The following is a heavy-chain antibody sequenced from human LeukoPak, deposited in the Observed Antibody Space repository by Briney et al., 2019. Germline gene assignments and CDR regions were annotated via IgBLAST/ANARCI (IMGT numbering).Heavy chain of an antibody. CDR2: ISSSSSTI. V-gene: IGHV3-48*01. Sequence: GGSLRLSCAASGFTFSTYSMNWVRQAPGKGLEWVSYISSSSSTIYYADSVEGRFTISRDNAKNSLYLQMNSLRAEDTAVYYCARALNPDYWGQGTLVTVSS. CDR1: GFTFSTYS. CDR3: ARALNPDY. J-gene: IGHJ4*02.